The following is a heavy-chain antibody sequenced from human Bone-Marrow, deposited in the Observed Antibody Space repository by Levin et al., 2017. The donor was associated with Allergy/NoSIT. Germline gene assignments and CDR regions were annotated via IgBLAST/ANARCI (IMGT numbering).Heavy chain of an antibody. Sequence: EASVKVSCKASGYIFTSYYMHWVRQAPGRGLEWMGIINPSSGSTNYAQRFQGRVSMTGDTSTTTVYMELRGLTFEDTAVYFCAKDLSRTYQFDNWGQGTLVTVSS. CDR3: AKDLSRTYQFDN. D-gene: IGHD2-2*01. J-gene: IGHJ4*02. CDR2: INPSSGST. V-gene: IGHV1-46*01. CDR1: GYIFTSYY.